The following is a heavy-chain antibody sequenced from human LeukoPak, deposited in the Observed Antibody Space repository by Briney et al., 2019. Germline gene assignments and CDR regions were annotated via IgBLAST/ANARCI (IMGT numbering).Heavy chain of an antibody. V-gene: IGHV1-18*01. CDR3: ARDIGRYQWELPTNWFDP. CDR2: ISAYNGNT. D-gene: IGHD1-26*01. CDR1: GYTFTSYG. J-gene: IGHJ5*02. Sequence: GASVKVSCKASGYTFTSYGISWVRQAPGQGLEWMGWISAYNGNTNYAQKLQGRVTMTTDTSTSTAYMELRSLRSDDTAVYYCARDIGRYQWELPTNWFDPWGQGTLVTVSS.